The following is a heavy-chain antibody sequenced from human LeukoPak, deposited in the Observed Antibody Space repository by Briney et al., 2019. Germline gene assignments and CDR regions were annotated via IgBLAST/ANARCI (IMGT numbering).Heavy chain of an antibody. J-gene: IGHJ6*03. V-gene: IGHV3-30*02. D-gene: IGHD3-3*01. CDR3: AKSWSGYYHYYMDV. CDR1: GFTFSTYA. Sequence: GGSLRLSCATSGFTFSTYAMHWVRQAPGKGLEWVASIRNDGTNKNHVDSVKGRFTISRDNSKNTLFLQMDSLRPEDTAIYYCAKSWSGYYHYYMDVWGKGTTVAVSS. CDR2: IRNDGTNK.